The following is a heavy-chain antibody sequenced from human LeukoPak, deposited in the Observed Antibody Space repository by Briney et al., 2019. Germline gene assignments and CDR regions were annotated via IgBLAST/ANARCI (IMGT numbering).Heavy chain of an antibody. V-gene: IGHV4-39*01. CDR1: GGSISSSSYY. Sequence: SETLSLTCTVSGGSISSSSYYWGWIRQPPGKGLEGIGSIYYSGSTYYNPSLKSRVTISVDTSKNQFSLKLSSVTAADTAVYYCARIHYGDLLPDYWGQGTLVTVSS. D-gene: IGHD4-17*01. CDR2: IYYSGST. J-gene: IGHJ4*02. CDR3: ARIHYGDLLPDY.